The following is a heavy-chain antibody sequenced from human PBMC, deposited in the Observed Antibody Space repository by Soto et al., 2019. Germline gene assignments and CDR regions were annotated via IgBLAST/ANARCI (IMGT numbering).Heavy chain of an antibody. J-gene: IGHJ6*02. CDR1: GGSFSGYY. V-gene: IGHV4-34*01. D-gene: IGHD2-15*01. CDR2: INHSGST. CDR3: ARGGSRRRYYYYGMDV. Sequence: KASETLSLTCAVYGGSFSGYYWSWIRQPPGKGLEWIGEINHSGSTNYNPSLKSRVTISVDTSKNQFSLKLSSVTAADTAVYYCARGGSRRRYYYYGMDVWGQGTTVTVSS.